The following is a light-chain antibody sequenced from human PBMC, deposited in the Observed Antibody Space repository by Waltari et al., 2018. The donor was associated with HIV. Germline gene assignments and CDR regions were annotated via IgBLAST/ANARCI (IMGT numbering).Light chain of an antibody. CDR2: WAS. Sequence: DIVMTQFPVFMALSLVVRASINYKSSHSVLSNYNNKNYLAWYQQKSGQSPKLLIYWASTRESGVPDRFSGSGSGTDFSLSISSLQAEDVAVYYCQQYYSTPLTFGGGTKVEIK. J-gene: IGKJ4*01. CDR3: QQYYSTPLT. V-gene: IGKV4-1*01. CDR1: HSVLSNYNNKNY.